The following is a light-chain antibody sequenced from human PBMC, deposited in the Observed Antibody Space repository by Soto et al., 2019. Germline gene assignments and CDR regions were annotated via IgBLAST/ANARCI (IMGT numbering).Light chain of an antibody. CDR2: EAS. CDR3: QHANSFPIT. V-gene: IGKV1D-12*01. CDR1: QGITNR. J-gene: IGKJ5*01. Sequence: DIQMTQSPSSVSASVGDRVTITCRASQGITNRLAWYQQKPGKAPILLIYEASSLQSGVPSRISGSGSGTDFTLTISSLQPEDFETYYCQHANSFPITFGQQTRLEIK.